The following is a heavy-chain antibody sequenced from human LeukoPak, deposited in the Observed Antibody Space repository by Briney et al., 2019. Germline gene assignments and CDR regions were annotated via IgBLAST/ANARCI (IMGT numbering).Heavy chain of an antibody. D-gene: IGHD3-9*01. CDR1: GYTFTSYY. V-gene: IGHV1-2*02. CDR3: ARDGPTYYDTLTGYSYFDY. Sequence: ASVKVSCKASGYTFTSYYMHWVRQAPGQGLEWMGWINPNSGGTNYAQKFQGRVTMTRDTSISTAYMELSRLRSDDTAVYYCARDGPTYYDTLTGYSYFDYWGQGTLVTVSS. J-gene: IGHJ4*02. CDR2: INPNSGGT.